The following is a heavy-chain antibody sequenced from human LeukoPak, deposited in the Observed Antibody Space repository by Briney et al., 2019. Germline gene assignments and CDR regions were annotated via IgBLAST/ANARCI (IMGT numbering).Heavy chain of an antibody. Sequence: SETLSLTCTVSGGSISSYCWSWIRQPPGKGLEWIGYIYYSGSTNYNPSLKSRVTISVDTSKNQFSLKLSSVTAADTAVYYCARAASGYGVVIDYWGQGNLVTVSS. J-gene: IGHJ4*02. D-gene: IGHD3-3*01. CDR3: ARAASGYGVVIDY. V-gene: IGHV4-59*01. CDR2: IYYSGST. CDR1: GGSISSYC.